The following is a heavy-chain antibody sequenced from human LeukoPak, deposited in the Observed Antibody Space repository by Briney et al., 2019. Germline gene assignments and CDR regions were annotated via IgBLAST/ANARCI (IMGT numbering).Heavy chain of an antibody. CDR2: ISGSGGST. CDR1: GFTFSSYA. Sequence: GGSLRLSCAASGFTFSSYAVSWVRQAPGKGLEWVSAISGSGGSTYYADSVKGRFTISRDNSKNTLYLQMNSLRAEDTAVYYCAKDEATYYDFWSGYCYWGQGTLVTVSS. CDR3: AKDEATYYDFWSGYCY. J-gene: IGHJ4*02. V-gene: IGHV3-23*01. D-gene: IGHD3-3*01.